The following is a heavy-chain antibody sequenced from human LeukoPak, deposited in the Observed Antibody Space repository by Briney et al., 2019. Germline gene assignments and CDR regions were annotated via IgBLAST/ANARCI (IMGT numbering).Heavy chain of an antibody. J-gene: IGHJ4*02. CDR1: GFIVSDNY. D-gene: IGHD4-17*01. Sequence: GGSLRLSCAASGFIVSDNYMTWVRQAPGKGLEWVSVIYSGGSTYYADSVKGRFTISRHNSKNTLYLQMNSLRAEDTAVYYCASYGDSDYWGQGTLVTVSS. CDR3: ASYGDSDY. CDR2: IYSGGST. V-gene: IGHV3-53*04.